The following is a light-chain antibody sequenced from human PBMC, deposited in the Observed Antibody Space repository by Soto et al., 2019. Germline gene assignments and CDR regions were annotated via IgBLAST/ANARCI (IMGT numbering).Light chain of an antibody. Sequence: QSALTQPPSASGSPGQSVTISCTGTSSDVGGYNYVSWYQHHPGKAPKLIIYEVSKRPSGVPDRFSDSKSGNSASLTVSGLQAEDEADYYCNSYAGGNRVFGGGTKLTVL. CDR1: SSDVGGYNY. J-gene: IGLJ2*01. CDR3: NSYAGGNRV. CDR2: EVS. V-gene: IGLV2-8*01.